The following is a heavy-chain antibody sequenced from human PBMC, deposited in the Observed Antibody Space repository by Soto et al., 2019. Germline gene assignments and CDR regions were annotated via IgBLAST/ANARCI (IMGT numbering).Heavy chain of an antibody. D-gene: IGHD2-8*01. CDR3: ARHMSVYGGVSDAFDI. V-gene: IGHV5-51*01. CDR2: IYPGDSDT. Sequence: GESLKISCKASGHKFTLYWIGWVRQMPGKGLEWMGVIYPGDSDTKYSPSFQGQVTISVDKSINTAYLQWSRLKASDTATYYCARHMSVYGGVSDAFDIWGQGTMVTVSS. CDR1: GHKFTLYW. J-gene: IGHJ3*02.